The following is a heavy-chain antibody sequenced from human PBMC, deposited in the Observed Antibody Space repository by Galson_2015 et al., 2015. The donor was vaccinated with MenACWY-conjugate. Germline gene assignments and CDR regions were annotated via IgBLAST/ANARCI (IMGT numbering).Heavy chain of an antibody. D-gene: IGHD2-15*01. CDR3: AGHCSGARCHLY. J-gene: IGHJ4*02. V-gene: IGHV4-4*02. CDR2: VHHSGST. Sequence: LSLTCVVSGASITRDWWSWGRQPPGKGLEWIGEVHHSGSTNYNPSLKSRVTISLDKSKSQISLTVDSVTAADTAIYYCAGHCSGARCHLYWGQGTLVTVSS. CDR1: GASITRDW.